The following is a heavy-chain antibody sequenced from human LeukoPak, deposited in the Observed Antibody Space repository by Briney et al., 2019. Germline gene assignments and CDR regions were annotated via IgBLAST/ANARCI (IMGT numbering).Heavy chain of an antibody. D-gene: IGHD6-6*01. V-gene: IGHV3-21*01. CDR3: AREFEYRTSGAGY. CDR1: GFTFSSYS. CDR2: TSINSGLK. Sequence: PGGSLRLSCAASGFTFSSYSMNWVRQAPGKGLEWVSSTSINSGLKYHADSVKGRFTISRDNAKNSMYLQMNSMRAEDTAVYYCAREFEYRTSGAGYWGQGTLVTVSS. J-gene: IGHJ4*02.